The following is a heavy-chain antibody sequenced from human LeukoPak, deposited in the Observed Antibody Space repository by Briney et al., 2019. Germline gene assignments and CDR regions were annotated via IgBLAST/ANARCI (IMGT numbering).Heavy chain of an antibody. D-gene: IGHD3-3*01. J-gene: IGHJ4*02. CDR2: INPSGGST. CDR1: GYTFTSYY. Sequence: ASAKVSCKASGYTFTSYYMHWVRQAPGQGPEWMGIINPSGGSTSYAQKFQGRVTMTRDTSTCTVYMELSSLRSEDTAVYYCARGEYDFWSGYYKSFDYWGQGTLVTVSS. V-gene: IGHV1-46*01. CDR3: ARGEYDFWSGYYKSFDY.